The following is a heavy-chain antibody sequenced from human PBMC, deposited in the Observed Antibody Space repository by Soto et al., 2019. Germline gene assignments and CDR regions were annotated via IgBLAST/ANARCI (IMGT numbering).Heavy chain of an antibody. CDR3: ARLAGLATISYYFDF. J-gene: IGHJ4*02. V-gene: IGHV4-39*01. CDR1: DDSINSDKYY. Sequence: QLQLQESGPGLVKPSETLSLTCSVSDDSINSDKYYWGWIRQPPGKGLEWIGSIYYRGNAYYNPSLQTRRTISPNKDTCQFSLKLNSVTAADSAVYFCARLAGLATISYYFDFWGPGALVTVSS. CDR2: IYYRGNA. D-gene: IGHD5-12*01.